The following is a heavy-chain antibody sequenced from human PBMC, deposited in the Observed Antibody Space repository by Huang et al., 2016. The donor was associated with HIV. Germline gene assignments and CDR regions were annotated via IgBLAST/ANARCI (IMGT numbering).Heavy chain of an antibody. CDR3: AAHGRIVGIPAAPLRFDP. D-gene: IGHD6-13*01. CDR2: IYHSGTT. J-gene: IGHJ5*02. V-gene: IGHV4-39*01. CDR1: GGSISSCSYY. Sequence: QLQLQESGPGLVKPSETLSLTCTVSGGSISSCSYYWGWIRQPPGKGLEWIGGIYHSGTTYYNPSLKSRVTISVDTSRTQFSLKLSSVTAADTAVYYCAAHGRIVGIPAAPLRFDPWGQGTLVTVSS.